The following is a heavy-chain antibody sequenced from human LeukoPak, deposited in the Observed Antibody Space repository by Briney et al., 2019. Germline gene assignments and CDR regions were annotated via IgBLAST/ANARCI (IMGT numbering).Heavy chain of an antibody. CDR1: GYTFTGYY. V-gene: IGHV1-2*02. D-gene: IGHD4-23*01. CDR3: ARDPNYGGNSGEFDY. Sequence: ASVKVSCKASGYTFTGYYMHWVRQAPGQGLEWMGWINPNSGGTNYAQKFQGRVTMTRDTSISTAYMELSRLRSDDTAVYYCARDPNYGGNSGEFDYWGHGTLVTVSS. J-gene: IGHJ4*01. CDR2: INPNSGGT.